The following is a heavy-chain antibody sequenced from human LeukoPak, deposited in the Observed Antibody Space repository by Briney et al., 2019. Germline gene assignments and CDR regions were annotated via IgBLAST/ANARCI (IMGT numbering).Heavy chain of an antibody. CDR3: ARGRTWNYSWFDP. Sequence: TSSETLSLTCTVSGGSISSYYWSWIRQPPGRGLEWIGCIYNSGSTNYNPSLKSRVTTSVDTSKNQFSLKLSSVTAADTAVYYCARGRTWNYSWFDPWGQGTLVTVSS. J-gene: IGHJ5*02. V-gene: IGHV4-59*12. D-gene: IGHD1-7*01. CDR1: GGSISSYY. CDR2: IYNSGST.